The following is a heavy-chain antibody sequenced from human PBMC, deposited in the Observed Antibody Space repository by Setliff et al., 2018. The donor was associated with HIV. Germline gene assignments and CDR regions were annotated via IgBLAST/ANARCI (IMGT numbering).Heavy chain of an antibody. J-gene: IGHJ4*02. Sequence: HPGGSLRLSCVASGFTFSTYEMNWIRQAPGKGLEWVSYMSGSGRGSVTTYADSVRGRFTISRDNAKNSLYLQMDSLRAEDTAVYSCARARGGNSEWSYWGQGTLVTVSS. D-gene: IGHD2-15*01. CDR1: GFTFSTYE. CDR2: MSGSGRGSVT. V-gene: IGHV3-48*03. CDR3: ARARGGNSEWSY.